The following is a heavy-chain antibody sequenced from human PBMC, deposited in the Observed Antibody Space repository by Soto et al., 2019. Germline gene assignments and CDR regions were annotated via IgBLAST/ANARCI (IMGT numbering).Heavy chain of an antibody. Sequence: SETLSLTCTVSGGSISSYYWSWIRQPPGKGLEWIGYIYYSGSTNYNPSLKSRVTISVDTSKNQFSLKLSSVTAADTAVYYCARSSEVERPRRGWFDPWGQGTLVTVSS. D-gene: IGHD1-1*01. CDR2: IYYSGST. CDR1: GGSISSYY. J-gene: IGHJ5*02. CDR3: ARSSEVERPRRGWFDP. V-gene: IGHV4-59*08.